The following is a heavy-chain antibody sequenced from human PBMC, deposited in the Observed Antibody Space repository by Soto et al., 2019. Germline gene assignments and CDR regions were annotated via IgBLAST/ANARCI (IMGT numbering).Heavy chain of an antibody. D-gene: IGHD1-26*01. J-gene: IGHJ3*02. CDR1: GFTFSSYG. V-gene: IGHV3-30*18. CDR3: AKGPYSGSYYSAFDI. CDR2: ISYDGSNK. Sequence: LRLSCAASGFTFSSYGMHWVRQAPGKGLEWVAVISYDGSNKYYADSVKGRFTISRDNSKNTLYLQMNSLRAEDTAVYYCAKGPYSGSYYSAFDIWGQGTMVTVSS.